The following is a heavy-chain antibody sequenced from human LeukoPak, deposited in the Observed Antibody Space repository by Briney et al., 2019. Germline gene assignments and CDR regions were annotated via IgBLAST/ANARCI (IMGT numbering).Heavy chain of an antibody. CDR2: ISYDGSNK. J-gene: IGHJ4*02. CDR1: GFTFSSYA. CDR3: ARDRGYSSSWYGIDY. D-gene: IGHD6-13*01. Sequence: GGSLRLSCAASGFTFSSYAMHWVRQAPGKGLEWVAVISYDGSNKYYADSVKGRFTISRDNSKNTLYLQMNSLRAEDTAVYYCARDRGYSSSWYGIDYWGQGTLVTVSS. V-gene: IGHV3-30*04.